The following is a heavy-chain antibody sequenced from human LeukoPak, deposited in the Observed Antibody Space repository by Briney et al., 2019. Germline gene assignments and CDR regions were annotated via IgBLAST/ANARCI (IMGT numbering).Heavy chain of an antibody. Sequence: ASVKVSCKASGGTFSSYAISWVRQAPGQGLEWMGGIIPIFGTANYAQKFQGRVTITTDESTSTAYMELSSLRSEDTAVYSCARVTLYPDCSVTSSYIGAFDIWGQGTMVTVSS. D-gene: IGHD2-2*02. CDR1: GGTFSSYA. J-gene: IGHJ3*02. CDR2: IIPIFGTA. V-gene: IGHV1-69*05. CDR3: ARVTLYPDCSVTSSYIGAFDI.